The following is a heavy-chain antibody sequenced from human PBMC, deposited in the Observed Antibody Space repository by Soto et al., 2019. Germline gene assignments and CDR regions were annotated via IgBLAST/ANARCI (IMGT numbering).Heavy chain of an antibody. J-gene: IGHJ3*02. V-gene: IGHV4-31*03. D-gene: IGHD3-10*01. CDR2: IYYSGGT. CDR3: ARVGSYHSTAFDI. Sequence: SETLSLTCTVSGGSISSGGYYWTWIRQHPGKGLEWIGYIYYSGGTYYNPSLKSRVTISVDTSKNQFSLKLSSVTAADTAVYYCARVGSYHSTAFDIRGQGTMVTVSS. CDR1: GGSISSGGYY.